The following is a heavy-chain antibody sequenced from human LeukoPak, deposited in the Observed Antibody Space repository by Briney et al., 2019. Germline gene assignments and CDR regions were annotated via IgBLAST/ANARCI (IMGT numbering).Heavy chain of an antibody. CDR2: IYYSGST. CDR3: WCGSSSWVLGDY. J-gene: IGHJ4*02. D-gene: IGHD6-13*01. CDR1: GGSISSSSHY. Sequence: KPSETLSLTCTVSGGSISSSSHYWGWIRQPPGKGLGWIGNIYYSGSTYYNPSLKSRVTISVDTSKNQFSLKLTSVTAADTAVYYCWCGSSSWVLGDYWGQGTLVTVSS. V-gene: IGHV4-39*01.